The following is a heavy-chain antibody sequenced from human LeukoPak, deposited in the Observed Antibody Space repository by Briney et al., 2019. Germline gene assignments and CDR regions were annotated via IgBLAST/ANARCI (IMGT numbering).Heavy chain of an antibody. Sequence: PSETLSLTCTVSGGSMSSFYWSWIRQPAGKGLEWIGRIYTSGSTNYNPSLKSRVTISVDKSKNQFSLKLSSVTAADTAVYYCAIRKYREGAFDIWGQGTMVTVSS. J-gene: IGHJ3*02. CDR1: GGSMSSFY. CDR2: IYTSGST. V-gene: IGHV4-4*07. D-gene: IGHD1-14*01. CDR3: AIRKYREGAFDI.